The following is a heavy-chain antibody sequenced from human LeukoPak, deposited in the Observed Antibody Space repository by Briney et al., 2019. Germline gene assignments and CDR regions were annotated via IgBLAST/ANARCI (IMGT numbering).Heavy chain of an antibody. CDR3: ARDDSSSWPGYFDY. Sequence: GGSPRLSCAASGFTFSSYEMNWVRQAPGKGLEWDSYISSSGSTIYYADSVKGRFTISRDNAKNSLYLQMNSLRAEDTAVYYCARDDSSSWPGYFDYWGQGTLVTVSS. V-gene: IGHV3-48*03. D-gene: IGHD6-13*01. CDR1: GFTFSSYE. J-gene: IGHJ4*02. CDR2: ISSSGSTI.